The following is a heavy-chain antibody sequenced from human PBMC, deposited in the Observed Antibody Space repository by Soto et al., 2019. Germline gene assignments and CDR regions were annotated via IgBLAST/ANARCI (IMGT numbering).Heavy chain of an antibody. Sequence: QVQLVQSGAEVKKPGASVKVSCTASGYTFTSYGISWVRQAPGQGLEWMGWINGYNGNTNHAQKLQGRVTMSTDTSTSTAYMELRSLRSDDSAVYYCAGMRAVPYYDSGMDVWGQGTTVTVSS. D-gene: IGHD6-6*01. V-gene: IGHV1-18*01. J-gene: IGHJ6*02. CDR2: INGYNGNT. CDR1: GYTFTSYG. CDR3: AGMRAVPYYDSGMDV.